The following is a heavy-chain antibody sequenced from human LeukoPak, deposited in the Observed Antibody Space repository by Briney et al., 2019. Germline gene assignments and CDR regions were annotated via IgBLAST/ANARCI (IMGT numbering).Heavy chain of an antibody. V-gene: IGHV3-30*18. D-gene: IGHD3-22*01. CDR1: GFTLSSYG. J-gene: IGHJ3*01. CDR2: ISYDGSNK. Sequence: GGSLRLSCAASGFTLSSYGMHGVGEARGKGVEWVAVISYDGSNKYYADSVKGRFTISRENSKKRVYLQMNSLRAEDTAVYYCANLNGGYYDSSGYYWEKDAFDLWGQGTMVTVSS. CDR3: ANLNGGYYDSSGYYWEKDAFDL.